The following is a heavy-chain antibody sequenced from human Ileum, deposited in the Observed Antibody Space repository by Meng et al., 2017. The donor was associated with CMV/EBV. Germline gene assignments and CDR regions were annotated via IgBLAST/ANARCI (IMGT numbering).Heavy chain of an antibody. D-gene: IGHD5-18*01. CDR2: ITPDGRGT. CDR3: ARDFYTAEYSSPGDDFDF. J-gene: IGHJ4*02. V-gene: IGHV3-74*01. CDR1: FTFSGSW. Sequence: FTFSGSWMHWVSQVPGKGLVWVSRITPDGRGTDYADSVKGRFSISRDNVKNMVFLQMNSMTVEDTAVYYCARDFYTAEYSSPGDDFDFCGQGILVTVSS.